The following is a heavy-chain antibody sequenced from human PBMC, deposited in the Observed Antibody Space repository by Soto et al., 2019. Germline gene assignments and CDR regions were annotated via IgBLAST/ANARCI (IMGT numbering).Heavy chain of an antibody. J-gene: IGHJ5*02. CDR1: GGSISSYY. CDR2: IYYSGST. V-gene: IGHV4-59*01. Sequence: SETLSLTCTVSGGSISSYYWSWIRQPPGKGLEWIGYIYYSGSTNYNPSLKSRVTISVDTSKNQFSLKLSSVTAADTAVYYCARDTPLGSFGTGGGFDPWGQGTLVTVSS. CDR3: ARDTPLGSFGTGGGFDP. D-gene: IGHD3-10*01.